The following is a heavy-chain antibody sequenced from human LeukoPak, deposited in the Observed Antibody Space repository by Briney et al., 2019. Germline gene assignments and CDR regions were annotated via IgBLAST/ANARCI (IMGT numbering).Heavy chain of an antibody. CDR1: DGSISSSSYY. D-gene: IGHD4-17*01. CDR2: IYYSGST. Sequence: SETLSLTCTVSDGSISSSSYYWGWIRQPPGKGLAWIGSIYYSGSTYYNPSLKSRVTISVDTSKNQFSLKLSSVTAADTAVYYCAREREGPYGYLDYWGQGTLVTVSS. V-gene: IGHV4-39*02. CDR3: AREREGPYGYLDY. J-gene: IGHJ4*02.